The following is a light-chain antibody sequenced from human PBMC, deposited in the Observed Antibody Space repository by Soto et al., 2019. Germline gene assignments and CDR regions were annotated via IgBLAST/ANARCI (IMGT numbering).Light chain of an antibody. CDR2: EVS. J-gene: IGLJ1*01. CDR1: SSDVGRYNY. Sequence: QSALTQPASVSASPGQSITISCTGTSSDVGRYNYVSWYQQHPGKAPKLMIHEVSYRPSGGSSRFSGSKSGNTASLTISWLQAEDEADYYCSSYTSTPTLYVFGTGTKLTVL. V-gene: IGLV2-14*01. CDR3: SSYTSTPTLYV.